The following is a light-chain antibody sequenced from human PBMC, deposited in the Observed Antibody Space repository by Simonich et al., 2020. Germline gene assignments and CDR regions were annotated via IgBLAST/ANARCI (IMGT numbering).Light chain of an antibody. CDR2: AAS. CDR1: QSISSY. Sequence: DIQMTQSPSSLSASVGYRVTITCRASQSISSYLDWYQQNPGKAPKLLIYAASSLQSGVPSRFSGSGSGTDFTLTISSLQPEDFATYYCQQSYSTPYTFGQGTKLEIK. J-gene: IGKJ2*01. CDR3: QQSYSTPYT. V-gene: IGKV1-39*01.